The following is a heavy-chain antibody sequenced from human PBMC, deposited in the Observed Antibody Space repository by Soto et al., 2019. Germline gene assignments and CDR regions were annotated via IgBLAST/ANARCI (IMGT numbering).Heavy chain of an antibody. D-gene: IGHD5-18*01. CDR3: ARTGNSPA. CDR2: MNPNSGNT. J-gene: IGHJ4*02. Sequence: QVQLVQSGAEVKKPGASEKVSCKASEYTFTNYDLNWVRQATGQGLEWMGWMNPNSGNTAYAQKFQGRVTMTRNTSISTAYMELSSLSSEDTAVYYCARTGNSPAWGQGTLVTVSS. V-gene: IGHV1-8*01. CDR1: EYTFTNYD.